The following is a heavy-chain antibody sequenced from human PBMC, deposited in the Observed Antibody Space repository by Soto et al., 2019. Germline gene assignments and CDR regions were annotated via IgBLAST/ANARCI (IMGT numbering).Heavy chain of an antibody. CDR2: ISSSSSYI. CDR1: GFTFSSYS. J-gene: IGHJ6*02. Sequence: GGSLRLSCAASGFTFSSYSMNWVRQAPGQGMEWVSSISSSSSYIYYADSVKGRFTISRDNAKNSLYLQMNSLRAEDTAVYYCARPNPYSSSWGPTGRFHGLDVWGQGTTVTVSS. D-gene: IGHD6-13*01. V-gene: IGHV3-21*01. CDR3: ARPNPYSSSWGPTGRFHGLDV.